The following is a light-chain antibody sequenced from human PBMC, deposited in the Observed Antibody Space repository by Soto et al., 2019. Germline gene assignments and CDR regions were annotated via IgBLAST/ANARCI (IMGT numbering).Light chain of an antibody. CDR1: STDVGGYNY. V-gene: IGLV2-14*01. J-gene: IGLJ1*01. Sequence: QSVLAQPSSVSGSPGQSITISCTGTSTDVGGYNYVSWYQHHSGKAPKLLIYEVTNRPSGISDRFSGSKSVNTASLTISGLQAEDESAYYCGSYSSTDTPFVFGTGTKVTGL. CDR3: GSYSSTDTPFV. CDR2: EVT.